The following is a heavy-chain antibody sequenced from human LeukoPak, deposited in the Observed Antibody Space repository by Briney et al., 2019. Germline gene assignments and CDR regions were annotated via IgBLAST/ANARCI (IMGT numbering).Heavy chain of an antibody. CDR3: ARVGVLMVYARHYYYMDV. V-gene: IGHV4-59*01. CDR2: IYYSGST. D-gene: IGHD2-8*01. Sequence: SETLSLTCTVSGGSISSYYWSWIRQPPGKGLEWIGYIYYSGSTNYNPSLKSRVTISVDTSKNQFSLKLGSVTAADTAVYYCARVGVLMVYARHYYYMDVWGKGTTVTVSS. CDR1: GGSISSYY. J-gene: IGHJ6*03.